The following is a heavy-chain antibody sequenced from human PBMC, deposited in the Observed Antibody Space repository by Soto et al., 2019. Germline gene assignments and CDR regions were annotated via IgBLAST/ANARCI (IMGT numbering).Heavy chain of an antibody. J-gene: IGHJ5*02. CDR3: ARGDILTGSRNWFDP. V-gene: IGHV4-34*01. CDR2: INHRGST. Sequence: SETLSLTCVVYGGSFSDYYWSWIRQPPGKGLEWIGEINHRGSTNYNPSLKSRVTISIDTSKNQFSLKLSSVTAADTAVYYCARGDILTGSRNWFDPWGQGILVTVSS. CDR1: GGSFSDYY. D-gene: IGHD3-9*01.